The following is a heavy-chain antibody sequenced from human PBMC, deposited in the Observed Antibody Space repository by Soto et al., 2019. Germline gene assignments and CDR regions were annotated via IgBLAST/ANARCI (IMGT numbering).Heavy chain of an antibody. CDR2: IYYSGST. CDR3: ASGRDDYHVSGTYSLHKYFDS. Sequence: QVQLLESGPGLVKPSQTLSLTCIVSGASISSGGFYWSWIRQHPEKGLEWIGYIYYSGSTYYNPSLKSRLTMSLDTSKSQVSLRLTSLAAADTAVYDCASGRDDYHVSGTYSLHKYFDSRGQGTVVSVSS. CDR1: GASISSGGFY. D-gene: IGHD3-10*01. J-gene: IGHJ4*02. V-gene: IGHV4-31*03.